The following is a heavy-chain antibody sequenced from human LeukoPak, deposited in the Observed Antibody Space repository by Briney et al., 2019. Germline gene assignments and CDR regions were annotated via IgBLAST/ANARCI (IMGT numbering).Heavy chain of an antibody. J-gene: IGHJ5*02. CDR1: GGSISSYY. D-gene: IGHD6-13*01. Sequence: SETLSLTSTVSGGSISSYYWSWIRQPAGKGLEWIGRIYTSGSTNYNPSLKSRVTMSVDTSKNQFSLKLSSVTAADTAVYYCARGRSPGIAAAGNWFDPWGQGTLVTVSS. CDR2: IYTSGST. CDR3: ARGRSPGIAAAGNWFDP. V-gene: IGHV4-4*07.